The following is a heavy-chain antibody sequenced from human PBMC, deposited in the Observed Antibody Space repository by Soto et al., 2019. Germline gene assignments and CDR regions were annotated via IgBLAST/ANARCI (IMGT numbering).Heavy chain of an antibody. CDR3: TRDGDGRMTTNPYYYYGMDV. Sequence: SETLSLTCTFSCGAIIGYYWSWIRQPPGKGLEWIGNVYYSGGAKYNPSVKRRVSISVDTSKNQCSLNLSSVTAADTAVYYCTRDGDGRMTTNPYYYYGMDVWGPGITVTVSS. CDR2: VYYSGGA. D-gene: IGHD2-21*02. J-gene: IGHJ6*02. CDR1: CGAIIGYY. V-gene: IGHV4-59*01.